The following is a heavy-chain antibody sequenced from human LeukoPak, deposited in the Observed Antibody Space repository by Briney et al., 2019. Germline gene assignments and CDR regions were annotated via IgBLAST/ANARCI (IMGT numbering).Heavy chain of an antibody. CDR1: VFTFSRAW. D-gene: IGHD5/OR15-5a*01. CDR3: VSGYYEYNVYDRHFDF. V-gene: IGHV3-74*03. Sequence: GRPLRPSAPASVFTFSRAWMHWVRQAPGKGLVWVSRMSDVGSMKTYADSLQGRFTISINNAKSTVVLQMNRLSVGYTAVYLCVSGYYEYNVYDRHFDFWGQGILVTVSS. J-gene: IGHJ4*02. CDR2: MSDVGSMK.